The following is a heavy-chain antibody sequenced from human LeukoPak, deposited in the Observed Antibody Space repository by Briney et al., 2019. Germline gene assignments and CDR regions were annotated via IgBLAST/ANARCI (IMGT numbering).Heavy chain of an antibody. D-gene: IGHD3-22*01. CDR3: ARDSSGYYYVNAFDI. CDR1: GVSISSGDYY. CDR2: IYYSGST. V-gene: IGHV4-30-4*01. Sequence: PSETLSLTCTVSGVSISSGDYYWSWIRQPPGKGLEWIGYIYYSGSTYYNPSLKSRVTISVDTSKNQFSLKLSSVTAADTAVYYCARDSSGYYYVNAFDIWGQGTMVTVSS. J-gene: IGHJ3*02.